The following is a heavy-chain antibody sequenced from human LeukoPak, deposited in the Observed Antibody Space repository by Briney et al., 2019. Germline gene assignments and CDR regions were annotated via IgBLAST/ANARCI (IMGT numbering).Heavy chain of an antibody. J-gene: IGHJ2*01. CDR3: ARDALGMSGVWYFDL. D-gene: IGHD7-27*01. CDR2: FCTSGIS. CDR1: GDSIITDC. V-gene: IGHV4-4*07. Sequence: PSETLSLTCAVPGDSIITDCWTWIRQPAGKGLEWIGRFCTSGISNYNPSLESRVTMSLDTSKKLFSLNLTSVNAADTAVYYCARDALGMSGVWYFDLWGRGTLVTVSS.